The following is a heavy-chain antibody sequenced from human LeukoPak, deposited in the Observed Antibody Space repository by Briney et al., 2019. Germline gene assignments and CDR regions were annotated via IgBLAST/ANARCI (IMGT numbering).Heavy chain of an antibody. CDR1: GSTFSDYA. J-gene: IGHJ6*04. V-gene: IGHV1-69*10. CDR2: FIPILGTA. CDR3: AAIPVFGVVLHQEPV. Sequence: ASVKVSCKASGSTFSDYALNWVRQAPGQGLEWMGVFIPILGTANSTQKFHDRLTITADISTNTAYMELSSLRSEDTAVYFCAAIPVFGVVLHQEPVWGKGTTVTVSS. D-gene: IGHD3-3*01.